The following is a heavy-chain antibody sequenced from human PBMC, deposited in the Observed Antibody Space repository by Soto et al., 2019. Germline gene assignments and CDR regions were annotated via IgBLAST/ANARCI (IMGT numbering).Heavy chain of an antibody. CDR2: IDPRDSYT. V-gene: IGHV5-10-1*04. Sequence: EVQLVHSGAEVKKPGESLRISCTGSGYSVASYWISWVRQMPGKGLEWMGRIDPRDSYTNYSPSFQGQVTISADKSISTAYLQWSSLKASDTATYYCARLQAAAGDNDLTFDYWGQGTLVTVSS. D-gene: IGHD6-13*01. CDR1: GYSVASYW. CDR3: ARLQAAAGDNDLTFDY. J-gene: IGHJ4*02.